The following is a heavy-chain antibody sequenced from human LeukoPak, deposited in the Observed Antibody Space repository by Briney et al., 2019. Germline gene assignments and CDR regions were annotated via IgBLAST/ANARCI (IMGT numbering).Heavy chain of an antibody. CDR1: GFTFSSYE. Sequence: GGSLRLSCAASGFTFSSYEMNWVRQAPGKGLEWVSYISSSGSTICYADSVKGRFTISRDNAENSLYLQMSSLRAEDTAVYYCARESWATDYWGQGTLVTVSS. V-gene: IGHV3-48*03. CDR3: ARESWATDY. CDR2: ISSSGSTI. D-gene: IGHD3-10*01. J-gene: IGHJ4*02.